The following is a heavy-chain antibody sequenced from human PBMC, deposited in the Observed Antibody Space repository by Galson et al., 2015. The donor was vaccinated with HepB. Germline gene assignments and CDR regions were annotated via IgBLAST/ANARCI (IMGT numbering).Heavy chain of an antibody. CDR2: IKKKSEGGTT. V-gene: IGHV3-15*01. Sequence: SLRLSCAASGFTFRNAWMSWVRQAPGKGLEWVGRIKKKSEGGTTDYAAPVKGRFTISRDDSKNTLYLGMNSLKTEDTALYYCTTFLEMTTVQYWGQGTLVTVSS. CDR3: TTFLEMTTVQY. J-gene: IGHJ4*02. D-gene: IGHD4-11*01. CDR1: GFTFRNAW.